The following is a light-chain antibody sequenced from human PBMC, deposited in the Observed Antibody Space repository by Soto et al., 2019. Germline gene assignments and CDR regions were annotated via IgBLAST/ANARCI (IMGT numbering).Light chain of an antibody. CDR1: SSNIGALYD. CDR3: QSYDNSLSGHVV. V-gene: IGLV1-40*01. J-gene: IGLJ2*01. Sequence: QLVLTQPPSVSGAPGQRVTISCTGSSSNIGALYDVNWYQQLPGTAPKLLIYDNNNRPSGVPDRFSGSKSGTSASLAITGLQAEDEADYYCQSYDNSLSGHVVFGRGTKLTVL. CDR2: DNN.